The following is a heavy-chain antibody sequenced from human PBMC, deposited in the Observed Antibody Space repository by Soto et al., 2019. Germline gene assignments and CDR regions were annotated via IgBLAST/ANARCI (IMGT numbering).Heavy chain of an antibody. J-gene: IGHJ3*02. CDR2: IYHSGST. CDR1: SGSISSSYW. Sequence: QVQLQESGPGLVKPSGTLSLTCAVSSGSISSSYWWSWVRQPPGKGLEWIGEIYHSGSTKYNPSLKSRVTMSVDKSKNQFSLKVTSVTAADTAVYYCVRGGRDYGDQYAFDIWGLGTMVTVSS. D-gene: IGHD4-17*01. CDR3: VRGGRDYGDQYAFDI. V-gene: IGHV4-4*02.